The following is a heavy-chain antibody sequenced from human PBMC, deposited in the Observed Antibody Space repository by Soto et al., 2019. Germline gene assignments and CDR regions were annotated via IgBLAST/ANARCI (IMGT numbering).Heavy chain of an antibody. CDR3: ARGQRGYSGRPSYLYYFDY. Sequence: GASVKVSCKASGYTFTSYDINWVRQATGRGLEWMGWMNPNSGNTGYAQKFQGRVTMTRNTSISTAYMELSSLRSEDTAVYYCARGQRGYSGRPSYLYYFDYWGQGTLVTVSS. D-gene: IGHD5-12*01. CDR2: MNPNSGNT. V-gene: IGHV1-8*01. CDR1: GYTFTSYD. J-gene: IGHJ4*02.